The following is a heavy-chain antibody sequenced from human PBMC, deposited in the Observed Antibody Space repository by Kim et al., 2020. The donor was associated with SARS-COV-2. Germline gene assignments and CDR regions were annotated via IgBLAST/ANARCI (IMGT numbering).Heavy chain of an antibody. CDR3: ARRIRITMVRGVIIPDDY. CDR2: IYYSGST. D-gene: IGHD3-10*01. V-gene: IGHV4-39*01. J-gene: IGHJ4*02. Sequence: SETLSLTCTVSGGSISSSSYYWGWIRQPPGKGLEWIGSIYYSGSTYYNPSLKSRVTISVDTSKNQFSLKLSSVTAADTAVYYCARRIRITMVRGVIIPDDYWGQGTLVTVSS. CDR1: GGSISSSSYY.